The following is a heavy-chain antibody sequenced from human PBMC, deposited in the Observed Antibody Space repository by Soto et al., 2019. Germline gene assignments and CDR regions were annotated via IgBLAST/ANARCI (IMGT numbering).Heavy chain of an antibody. J-gene: IGHJ5*02. CDR1: GGDISSGDYY. CDR2: VYYVGST. V-gene: IGHV4-39*01. CDR3: TGHPALRAAVEGFDP. D-gene: IGHD6-13*01. Sequence: QVQLQESGPGLVKHSETLSLTCTVSGGDISSGDYYWAWIRQPPGKVLEWMASVYYVGSTFYNSSLESRVTISVDMSKNRFSLKRTSVTATDTAVYFCTGHPALRAAVEGFDPWGQGTLVTVSS.